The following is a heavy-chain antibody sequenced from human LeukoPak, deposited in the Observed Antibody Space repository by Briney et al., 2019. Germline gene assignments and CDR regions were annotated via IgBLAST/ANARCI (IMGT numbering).Heavy chain of an antibody. CDR1: GFTFSNYA. J-gene: IGHJ5*02. D-gene: IGHD2-2*01. V-gene: IGHV3-30-3*01. CDR3: AGKNQLLFSAPFDP. CDR2: ISYDGSNK. Sequence: GGSLRLSCAASGFTFSNYAMHWVRQAPGKGLEWVAVISYDGSNKYYADSVKGRFTISRDNSKNTLYLQMNSLRAEDTAVYYCAGKNQLLFSAPFDPWGQGTLVTVSS.